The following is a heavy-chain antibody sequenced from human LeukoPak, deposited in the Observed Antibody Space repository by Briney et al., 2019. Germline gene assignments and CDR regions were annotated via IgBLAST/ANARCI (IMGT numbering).Heavy chain of an antibody. J-gene: IGHJ4*02. CDR2: IYYSGST. Sequence: SETLSLTCTVSGGSISSYYWSWIRQPPGKGLEWIGYIYYSGSTNYNPSLKSRVTISVDTSKNQFSLKLSSVTAADTAVYYCARLLRVTTVGPDLYYFDYWGQGTLVTVSS. CDR1: GGSISSYY. V-gene: IGHV4-59*08. D-gene: IGHD4-17*01. CDR3: ARLLRVTTVGPDLYYFDY.